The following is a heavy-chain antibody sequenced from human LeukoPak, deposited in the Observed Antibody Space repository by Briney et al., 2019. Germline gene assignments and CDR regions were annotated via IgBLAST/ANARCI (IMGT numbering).Heavy chain of an antibody. CDR2: ISAYNGNT. J-gene: IGHJ6*02. V-gene: IGHV1-18*01. Sequence: ASVKVSCKASGYTFTSYGISWVRQAPGQGLEWMGWISAYNGNTNYAQKLQGRVTMTTDTSTSTAYMELRSLRSDDTAVYYCAGDSKLLHRYYYYGMDVWGQGTTVTVSS. CDR1: GYTFTSYG. D-gene: IGHD2-2*02. CDR3: AGDSKLLHRYYYYGMDV.